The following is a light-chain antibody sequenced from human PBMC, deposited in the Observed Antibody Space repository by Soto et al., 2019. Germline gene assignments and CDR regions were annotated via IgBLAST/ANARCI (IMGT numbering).Light chain of an antibody. Sequence: EVVVTQSPATLSVSPGERATLSCRASESVGTPLPWYRQKPGQAPKLLIFDASTRATGVPARFSGSGSGTEFTLTVSSLQSEDIAVYFCQQYNNWPPNFGQGTRLEI. V-gene: IGKV3-15*01. J-gene: IGKJ5*01. CDR2: DAS. CDR3: QQYNNWPPN. CDR1: ESVGTP.